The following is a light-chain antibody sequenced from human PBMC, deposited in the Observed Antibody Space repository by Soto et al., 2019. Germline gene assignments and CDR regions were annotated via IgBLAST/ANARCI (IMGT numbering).Light chain of an antibody. Sequence: EVVLTQSPGTLSLSRGERATLSCRAIERIYSAYLGWYQQKPGQAPRLLIYGTSSRATGIPDRFSGSGSGTEFTLTISSLQSEDFAVYYCQQYNNWPPITFGQGTRLEI. CDR2: GTS. CDR1: ERIYSAY. V-gene: IGKV3-20*01. J-gene: IGKJ5*01. CDR3: QQYNNWPPIT.